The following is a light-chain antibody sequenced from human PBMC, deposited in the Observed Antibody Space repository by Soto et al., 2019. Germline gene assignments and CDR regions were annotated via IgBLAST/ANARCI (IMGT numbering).Light chain of an antibody. Sequence: QSVLTQPPSASGTPGQRVTISCSGSSSNIGTNYVYWYQQLPGTAPNLLIYRNNQRPSGVPDRFSGSKSGTAASLAISGLRSEAEADYDCAAWDDRLRGLYVFGIGTKLTVL. V-gene: IGLV1-47*01. CDR3: AAWDDRLRGLYV. CDR2: RNN. J-gene: IGLJ1*01. CDR1: SSNIGTNY.